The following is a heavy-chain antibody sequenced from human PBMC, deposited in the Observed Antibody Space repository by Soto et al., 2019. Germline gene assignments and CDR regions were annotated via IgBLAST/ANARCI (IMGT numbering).Heavy chain of an antibody. D-gene: IGHD3-22*01. CDR3: ARGGYYDSSGYYGY. Sequence: SDTLSLTYTVSGGSTSSDRYYWTWIRQHPGKGLEWIGYIYYSGSTYHNPSLKSRVTISVDTSKNQFSLKLSSVTAADTAVYYCARGGYYDSSGYYGYWGQGTLVTVS. CDR1: GGSTSSDRYY. V-gene: IGHV4-31*03. CDR2: IYYSGST. J-gene: IGHJ4*02.